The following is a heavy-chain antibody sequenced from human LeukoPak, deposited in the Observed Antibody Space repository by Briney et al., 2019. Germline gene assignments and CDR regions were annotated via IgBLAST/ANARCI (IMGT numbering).Heavy chain of an antibody. CDR2: INPNSGGT. V-gene: IGHV1-2*02. J-gene: IGHJ6*02. CDR1: GYTFTGYY. CDR3: ARDFKDYYGMDV. Sequence: GASVKVSCKASGYTFTGYYMHWVRQAPGQGLEWMGWINPNSGGTNYAQKFQGRVTVTRDTSISTAYMELSRLRSDDTAVYYCARDFKDYYGMDVWGQGTTVTVSS.